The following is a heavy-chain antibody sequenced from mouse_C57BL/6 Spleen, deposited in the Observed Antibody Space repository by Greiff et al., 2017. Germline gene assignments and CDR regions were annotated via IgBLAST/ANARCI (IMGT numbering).Heavy chain of an antibody. V-gene: IGHV5-9-1*02. CDR3: TRDYGSLWYFDV. J-gene: IGHJ1*03. CDR2: ISSGGDYI. CDR1: GFTFSSYA. Sequence: EVMLVESGEGLVKPGGSLKLSCAASGFTFSSYAMSWVRQTPEKRLEWVAYISSGGDYIYYADTVKGRFTISRDNARNTLYLQMSSLKSEDTAMYYCTRDYGSLWYFDVWGTGTTVTVSS. D-gene: IGHD1-1*01.